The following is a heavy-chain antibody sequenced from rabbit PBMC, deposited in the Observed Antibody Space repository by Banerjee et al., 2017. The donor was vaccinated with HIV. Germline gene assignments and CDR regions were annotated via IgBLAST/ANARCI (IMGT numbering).Heavy chain of an antibody. CDR1: GFSFSGGYW. CDR2: ISDVSGDT. V-gene: IGHV1S45*01. J-gene: IGHJ4*01. CDR3: ARDLDGGSGYYFDL. Sequence: QEQLEESGGDMVKPGASLTLTCTASGFSFSGGYWICWVRQAPGKGLEWIACISDVSGDTYYATWAKGRFTISQTSSTTVTLQMTSLTAADTATYFCARDLDGGSGYYFDLWGPGTLVTVS. D-gene: IGHD8-1*01.